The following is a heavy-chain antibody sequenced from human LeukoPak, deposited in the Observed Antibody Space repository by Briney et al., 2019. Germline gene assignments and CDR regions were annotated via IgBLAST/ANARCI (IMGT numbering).Heavy chain of an antibody. V-gene: IGHV3-21*01. CDR2: ISSSSSYI. J-gene: IGHJ4*02. CDR1: GFTFSSYS. Sequence: GGSLRLSCAASGFTFSSYSMKWVRQAPGKGLEWVSSISSSSSYIYYADSVKGRFTISRDNAKNSLYLQMNSLRAEDTAVYYCARDPTVVAATFFDYWGQGTLVTVSS. CDR3: ARDPTVVAATFFDY. D-gene: IGHD2-15*01.